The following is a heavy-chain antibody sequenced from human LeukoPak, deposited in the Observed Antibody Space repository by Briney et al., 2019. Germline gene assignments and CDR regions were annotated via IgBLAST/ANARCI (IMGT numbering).Heavy chain of an antibody. Sequence: ASVKVSCKASGYTFTSYGISWVQQAPGQGLEWMGWISAYNGNTNYAQKLQGRVTMTTDTSTSTAYMELRSLRSDDTAVYYCAIDSSGWYRPNYWGQGTLVTVSS. CDR3: AIDSSGWYRPNY. D-gene: IGHD6-19*01. CDR1: GYTFTSYG. V-gene: IGHV1-18*01. CDR2: ISAYNGNT. J-gene: IGHJ4*02.